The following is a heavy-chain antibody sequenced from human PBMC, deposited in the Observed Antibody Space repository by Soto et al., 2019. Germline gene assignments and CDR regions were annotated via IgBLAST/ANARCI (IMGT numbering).Heavy chain of an antibody. V-gene: IGHV3-30-3*01. CDR3: CMGYYYYYYGMDV. D-gene: IGHD2-8*01. CDR2: ISYDGSNK. J-gene: IGHJ6*02. Sequence: GGSLRLSCAASGFTFSSYAMHWVRQAPGKGLEWVAVISYDGSNKYYADSVKGRFTISRDNSKNTLYLQMNSLRAEDTAVYYGCMGYYYYYYGMDVWGQGTTVTVSS. CDR1: GFTFSSYA.